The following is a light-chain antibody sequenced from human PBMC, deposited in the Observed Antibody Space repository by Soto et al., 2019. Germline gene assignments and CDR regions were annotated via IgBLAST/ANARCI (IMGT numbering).Light chain of an antibody. J-gene: IGKJ1*01. CDR1: QSVSYSY. V-gene: IGKV3-20*01. CDR2: GAS. Sequence: EIGLTQAPGTLSLSPGEKATLSFRASQSVSYSYLAWYQQKPGQAPRLLIYGASSRATGIPDRFSGSGSGTDFTLTISRLEPEDFAVYYCQQYGSSVWTFGQGTKV. CDR3: QQYGSSVWT.